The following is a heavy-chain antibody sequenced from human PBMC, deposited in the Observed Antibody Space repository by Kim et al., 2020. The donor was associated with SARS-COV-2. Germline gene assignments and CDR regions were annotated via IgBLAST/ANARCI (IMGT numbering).Heavy chain of an antibody. Sequence: KSRVTTSVDTSKNQFSLNLSSVTAADTAVYYCARNYDSSGYYLKSYYFDYWGQGTLVTVSS. V-gene: IGHV4-39*01. J-gene: IGHJ4*02. CDR3: ARNYDSSGYYLKSYYFDY. D-gene: IGHD3-22*01.